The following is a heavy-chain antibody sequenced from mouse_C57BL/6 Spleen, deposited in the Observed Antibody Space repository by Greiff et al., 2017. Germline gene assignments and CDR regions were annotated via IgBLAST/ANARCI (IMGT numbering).Heavy chain of an antibody. CDR2: ISSGGSYT. CDR1: GFTFSSYG. D-gene: IGHD2-4*01. CDR3: ARRSYYDYGFAY. V-gene: IGHV5-6*01. Sequence: EVQLQESGGDLVKPGGSLKLSCAASGFTFSSYGMSWVRQTPDQRLEWVATISSGGSYTYYPDSVKGRFTISRDNAKNTLYLQMSSLKSEDTAMYYCARRSYYDYGFAYWGQGTLVTVSA. J-gene: IGHJ3*01.